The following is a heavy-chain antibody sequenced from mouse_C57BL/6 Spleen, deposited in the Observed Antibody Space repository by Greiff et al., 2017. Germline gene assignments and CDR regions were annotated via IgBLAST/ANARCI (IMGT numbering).Heavy chain of an antibody. CDR3: ARWHFGPGWYFDV. CDR2: ISSGGSYT. V-gene: IGHV5-6*01. D-gene: IGHD3-1*01. J-gene: IGHJ1*03. Sequence: EVHLVESGGDLVKPGGSLKLSCAASGFTFSSYGMSWVRQTPDKRLEWVATISSGGSYTYSPDSGKGRVTISRDHAKNTLFLQMSVLKSGDTAMYDCARWHFGPGWYFDVWGTGTTVTVSS. CDR1: GFTFSSYG.